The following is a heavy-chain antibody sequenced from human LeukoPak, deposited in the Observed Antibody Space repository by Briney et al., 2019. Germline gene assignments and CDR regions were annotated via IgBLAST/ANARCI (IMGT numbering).Heavy chain of an antibody. CDR3: ARVPSDDDFWSGYLPYFDY. J-gene: IGHJ4*02. CDR2: IYSDNT. Sequence: PGGSLRLSCTVSGFTVSSNSMSWVRQAPGKGLEWVSFIYSDNTHYSDSVKGRFTISRDNSKNTLYLQMNSLRAEDTAVYYCARVPSDDDFWSGYLPYFDYWGQGNLVTVSS. V-gene: IGHV3-53*01. CDR1: GFTVSSNS. D-gene: IGHD3-3*01.